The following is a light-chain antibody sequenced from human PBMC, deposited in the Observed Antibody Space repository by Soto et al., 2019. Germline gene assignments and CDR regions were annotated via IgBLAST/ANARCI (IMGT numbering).Light chain of an antibody. CDR1: QGISSY. CDR3: QQYYTVPVT. CDR2: AAS. J-gene: IGKJ4*01. Sequence: AIRMTQSPSSLSASTGDRVTITCRASQGISSYLAWYQQKPGKAPKLLIYAASTLQSGVPSRFSGSGSGTDFTLTITSLQAEDVAVYYCQQYYTVPVTFGGGTKVDIK. V-gene: IGKV1-8*01.